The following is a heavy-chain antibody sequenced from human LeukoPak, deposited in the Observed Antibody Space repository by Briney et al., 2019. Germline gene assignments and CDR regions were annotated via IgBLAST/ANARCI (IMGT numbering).Heavy chain of an antibody. CDR1: GYTFTSYD. Sequence: ASVKVSCKASGYTFTSYDINWVRQATGQGLEWMGWMNPNSGNTGYAQKFQGRVTMTRNTSISTAYMELSSLRSEDTAVYYCARDGRCSGGSCHSLGNWGQGTLVTVSS. J-gene: IGHJ4*02. V-gene: IGHV1-8*01. D-gene: IGHD2-15*01. CDR2: MNPNSGNT. CDR3: ARDGRCSGGSCHSLGN.